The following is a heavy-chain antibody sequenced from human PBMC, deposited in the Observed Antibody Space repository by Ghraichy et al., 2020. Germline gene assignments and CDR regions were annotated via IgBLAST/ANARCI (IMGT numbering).Heavy chain of an antibody. D-gene: IGHD6-19*01. Sequence: SLRLSCAASGFTFSSYALSWVRQAPGKGLDWVSVISGSGDSTYNADSVRGRLTISRDNSKNTVYLQINSLRAEETAVYYCAKTPGDIAVAGTFDYWGQGILVTVSS. CDR2: ISGSGDST. J-gene: IGHJ4*02. CDR3: AKTPGDIAVAGTFDY. CDR1: GFTFSSYA. V-gene: IGHV3-23*01.